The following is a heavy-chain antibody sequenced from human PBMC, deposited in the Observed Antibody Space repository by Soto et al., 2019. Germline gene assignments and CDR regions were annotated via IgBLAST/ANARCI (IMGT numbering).Heavy chain of an antibody. CDR2: IYYSGST. V-gene: IGHV4-39*01. J-gene: IGHJ6*02. CDR3: ARGFHDYYYYGMDV. CDR1: GGSISSSSYY. Sequence: PSETLSLTRTVSGGSISSSSYYWGWIRQPPGKGLEWIGSIYYSGSTYYNPSLKSRVTISVDTSKNQFSLKLSSVTAADTAVYYCARGFHDYYYYGMDVWGQGTTVTVSS.